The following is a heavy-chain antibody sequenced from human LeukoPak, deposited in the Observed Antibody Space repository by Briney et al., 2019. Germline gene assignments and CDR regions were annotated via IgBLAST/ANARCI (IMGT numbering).Heavy chain of an antibody. J-gene: IGHJ4*02. Sequence: PGGSLRLSCAASGFTFSSYAMHWVRQAPGKGLEWVAVISYDGSNKYYADSVKGRFTISRDNSKNTLYLQMNSLRAEDTAVYYCARAQLELDHWGQGTLVTVSS. CDR2: ISYDGSNK. CDR1: GFTFSSYA. V-gene: IGHV3-30-3*01. CDR3: ARAQLELDH. D-gene: IGHD1-1*01.